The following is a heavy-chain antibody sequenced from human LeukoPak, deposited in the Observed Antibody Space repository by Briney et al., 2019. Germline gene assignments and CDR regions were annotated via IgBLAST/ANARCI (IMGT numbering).Heavy chain of an antibody. Sequence: ASVKVSCKASGYTLTYNNISWVRQAPGQGLEWMGWINTKNGDTDYAQNFQGRVTMTTDTSTSTAYMELRSLRSDDTAVYYCARARYLTGSRDDAFDIWGQGTVVTVSS. CDR1: GYTLTYNN. V-gene: IGHV1-18*01. D-gene: IGHD1-26*01. J-gene: IGHJ3*02. CDR2: INTKNGDT. CDR3: ARARYLTGSRDDAFDI.